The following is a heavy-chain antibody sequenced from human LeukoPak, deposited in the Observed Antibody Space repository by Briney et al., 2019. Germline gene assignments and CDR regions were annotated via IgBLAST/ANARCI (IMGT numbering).Heavy chain of an antibody. J-gene: IGHJ3*02. V-gene: IGHV3-23*01. CDR1: GFTFSSYA. D-gene: IGHD3-10*01. CDR2: ISSGGSGT. CDR3: AKYYVSGSRTFDI. Sequence: GGSLRLSCAASGFTFSSYAISWVRQAPGKGLEWVSSISSGGSGTYYADSVKGRFTISRDNSKNTLSLQMNSLRGEDTAVYYCAKYYVSGSRTFDIWGQGTMVTVSS.